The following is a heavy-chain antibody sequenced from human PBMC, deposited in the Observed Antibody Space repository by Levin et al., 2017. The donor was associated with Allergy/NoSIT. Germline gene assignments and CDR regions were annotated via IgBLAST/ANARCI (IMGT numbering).Heavy chain of an antibody. V-gene: IGHV3-7*01. D-gene: IGHD6-13*01. CDR1: GFTFSSYW. Sequence: GGSLRLSCAASGFTFSSYWMSWVRQAPGKGLEWVANIKQDGSEKYYVDSVKGRFTISRDNAKNSLYLQMNSLRAEDTAVYYCARDRYSSSWSPWGGKCNWFDPWGQGTLVTVSS. J-gene: IGHJ5*02. CDR2: IKQDGSEK. CDR3: ARDRYSSSWSPWGGKCNWFDP.